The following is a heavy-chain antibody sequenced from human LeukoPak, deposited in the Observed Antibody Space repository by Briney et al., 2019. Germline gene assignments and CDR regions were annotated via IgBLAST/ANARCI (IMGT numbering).Heavy chain of an antibody. CDR2: IYRGDSDT. Sequence: GESLNTSGKGSGYSFTNYWIGWVRQLHGKGLEWMGIIYRGDSDTRYSPSFQGQVTISVDKSISTAYVLWSSLKASDTAMYYCARGRTGSGAFDIWGQGTMVTVSS. D-gene: IGHD3-3*01. CDR3: ARGRTGSGAFDI. CDR1: GYSFTNYW. J-gene: IGHJ3*02. V-gene: IGHV5-51*01.